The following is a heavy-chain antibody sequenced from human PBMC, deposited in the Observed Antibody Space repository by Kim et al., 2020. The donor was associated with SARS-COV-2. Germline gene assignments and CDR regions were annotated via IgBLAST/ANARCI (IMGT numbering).Heavy chain of an antibody. CDR2: VGVADDT. CDR3: AREMPIPGTSGFDG. Sequence: GGSLRLSCAASGFASSDYEMHWVRQTTGKGLEWVSAVGVADDTFYQGSVKGRFTIFRERSKNSVFLQMNSLRAGDTAVYYCAREMPIPGTSGFDGWGPG. D-gene: IGHD6-19*01. V-gene: IGHV3-13*01. J-gene: IGHJ3*01. CDR1: GFASSDYE.